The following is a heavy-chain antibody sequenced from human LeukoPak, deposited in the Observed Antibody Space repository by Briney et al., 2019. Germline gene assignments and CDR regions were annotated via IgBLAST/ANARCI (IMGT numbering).Heavy chain of an antibody. V-gene: IGHV3-53*01. J-gene: IGHJ4*02. CDR1: GFDVSSIV. CDR2: IYYDGIT. CDR3: ASTPHDSSGHFIY. D-gene: IGHD3-22*01. Sequence: PGGSLRLSCAASGFDVSSIVLSWVRQAPGKGLEWIAVIYYDGITYFADSVKGRFTISRDNAKNTVYLQMNTLRDEDTAIYYCASTPHDSSGHFIYWGQGTLVAVSS.